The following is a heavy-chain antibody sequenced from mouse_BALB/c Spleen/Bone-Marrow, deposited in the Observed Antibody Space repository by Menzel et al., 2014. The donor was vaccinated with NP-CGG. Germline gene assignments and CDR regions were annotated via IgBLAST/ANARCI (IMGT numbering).Heavy chain of an antibody. Sequence: QVQLQQSGSVLERPGASVKLSCKASGYTFTNSWIHWAKQRPGHGPEWIGEIHPNSGNSNYNEIFKGKARLTVDSSSSTAHVDLSSLTSEDSAVYYCSRHHRFAYYFDYWGQGTTLTVAS. V-gene: IGHV1S130*01. CDR3: SRHHRFAYYFDY. D-gene: IGHD3-1*01. J-gene: IGHJ2*01. CDR1: GYTFTNSW. CDR2: IHPNSGNS.